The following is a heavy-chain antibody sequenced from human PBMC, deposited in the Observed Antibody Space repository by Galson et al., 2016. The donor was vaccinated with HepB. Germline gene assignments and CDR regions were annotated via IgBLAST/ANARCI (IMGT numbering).Heavy chain of an antibody. CDR1: GYNFLGYG. CDR2: ISAFNGNT. V-gene: IGHV1-18*01. CDR3: ARDAYSTGWYDL. D-gene: IGHD6-19*01. J-gene: IGHJ4*02. Sequence: SVKVSCKASGYNFLGYGISWVRQAPGQGLEWMGWISAFNGNTKYAQNLQGRFTMTTDTSTTTASMELRSLRPDDTAVYFCARDAYSTGWYDLGGQGTLVTVSS.